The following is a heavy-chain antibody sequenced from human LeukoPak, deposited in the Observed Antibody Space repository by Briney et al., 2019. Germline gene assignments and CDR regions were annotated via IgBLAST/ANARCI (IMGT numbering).Heavy chain of an antibody. CDR3: AREHIRYYDFWSGPSPAQYYFDY. Sequence: ASVKVSCKASGGTFSSYAISWVRQAPGQGLEWMGGIIPIFGTANYAQKFQGRVTITADESTSTACMELSSLRSEDTAVYYCAREHIRYYDFWSGPSPAQYYFDYWGQGTLVTVSS. CDR2: IIPIFGTA. J-gene: IGHJ4*02. D-gene: IGHD3-3*01. V-gene: IGHV1-69*13. CDR1: GGTFSSYA.